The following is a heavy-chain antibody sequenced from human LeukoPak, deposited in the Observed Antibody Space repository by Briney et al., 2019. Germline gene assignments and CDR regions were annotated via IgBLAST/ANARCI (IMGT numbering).Heavy chain of an antibody. V-gene: IGHV5-51*01. J-gene: IGHJ4*02. CDR1: GYSFTTYW. Sequence: GESLKISCQGSGYSFTTYWIGWVRQMPGKGLECMGIIYPGDSDTRYSPSFQGQVTISADKSISTAYLQWSSLKASDTAMYYCARRRSGYYFDYWGQGTLVTVSS. CDR3: ARRRSGYYFDY. D-gene: IGHD3-22*01. CDR2: IYPGDSDT.